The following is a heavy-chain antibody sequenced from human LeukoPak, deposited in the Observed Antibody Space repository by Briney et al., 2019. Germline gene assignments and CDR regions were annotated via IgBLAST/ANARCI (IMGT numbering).Heavy chain of an antibody. CDR3: AKVFPYYDSSGRYFDY. J-gene: IGHJ4*02. CDR1: GFTFSSFA. Sequence: GGSLRLSCAASGFTFSSFAMSWVRQAPGKGLEWVSSISGSGGSTYYADSVKGRFTISRDNSKNTLYLQMNSLRAEDTAVYYCAKVFPYYDSSGRYFDYWGQGTLVTVSS. CDR2: ISGSGGST. D-gene: IGHD3-22*01. V-gene: IGHV3-23*01.